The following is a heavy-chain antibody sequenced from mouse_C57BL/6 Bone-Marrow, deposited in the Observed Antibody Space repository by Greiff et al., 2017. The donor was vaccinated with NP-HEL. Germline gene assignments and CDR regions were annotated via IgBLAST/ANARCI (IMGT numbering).Heavy chain of an antibody. D-gene: IGHD1-1*01. Sequence: EVQLVESGPGLVKPSQSLSLTCSVTGYSITSGYYWNWIRQFPGNKLEWMGYISYDGSNNYNPSLKNRISITRDTSKNQFFLKLNSVTTEDTATYYCARAGAFTTVVATRAMDYWGQGTSVTVSS. CDR1: GYSITSGYY. CDR3: ARAGAFTTVVATRAMDY. V-gene: IGHV3-6*01. CDR2: ISYDGSN. J-gene: IGHJ4*01.